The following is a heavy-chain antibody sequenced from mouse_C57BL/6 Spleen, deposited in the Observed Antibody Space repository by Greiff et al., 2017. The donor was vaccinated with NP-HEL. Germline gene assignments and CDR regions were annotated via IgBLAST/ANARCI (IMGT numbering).Heavy chain of an antibody. J-gene: IGHJ2*01. D-gene: IGHD1-1*01. CDR3: ARSSYYYGSSNDY. CDR2: INPNNGGT. V-gene: IGHV1-22*01. Sequence: VQLQQSGPELVKPGASVKMSCKASGYTFTDYNMHWVKQSHGKSLEWIGYINPNNGGTSYNQKFKGKATLTVNKSSSTAYMELRSLTSEDSAVYYCARSSYYYGSSNDYWGQGTTLTVSS. CDR1: GYTFTDYN.